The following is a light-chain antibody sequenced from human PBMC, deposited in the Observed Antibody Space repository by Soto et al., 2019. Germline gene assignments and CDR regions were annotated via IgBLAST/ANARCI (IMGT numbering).Light chain of an antibody. CDR1: PPISVY. V-gene: IGKV1-39*01. CDR3: QHTYAAPLT. CDR2: AAS. J-gene: IGKJ4*01. Sequence: DIRMTQSPSSLSAFVGDTVTITCKTGPPISVYLNWYQQKPGKAPTLLISAASTLQSGVPSRFSGSGKGTHFTLSISDLRTEDFANYYCQHTYAAPLTFGGGTRVEI.